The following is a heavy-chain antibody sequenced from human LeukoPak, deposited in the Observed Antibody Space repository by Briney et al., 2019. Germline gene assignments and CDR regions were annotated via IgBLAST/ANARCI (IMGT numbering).Heavy chain of an antibody. CDR2: ISSSGSFI. J-gene: IGHJ4*02. CDR3: ARSNSSGGYYCDC. CDR1: GFTFSSYS. Sequence: GGSLRLSCAASGFTFSSYSMNWVRQAPGKGLEWVSSISSSGSFIYFADSVKGRFTISRDNAKNSLYLQMNSLRAEDTAIYYCARSNSSGGYYCDCWGQGTLVTVSS. V-gene: IGHV3-21*01. D-gene: IGHD3-3*01.